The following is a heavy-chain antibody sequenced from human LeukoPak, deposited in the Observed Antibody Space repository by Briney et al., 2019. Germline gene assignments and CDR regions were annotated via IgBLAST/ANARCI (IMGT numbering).Heavy chain of an antibody. CDR2: IYYTGST. D-gene: IGHD1-26*01. V-gene: IGHV4-39*07. CDR1: GGSISSSSYY. J-gene: IGHJ4*02. CDR3: ARLASGSYGPLTPFDY. Sequence: SETLSLTCTVSGGSISSSSYYWGWIRQPPGKGLEWIGSIYYTGSTYYNPSLKSRVTISVDTSKNQFSLRLSSVTAADTAVYYSARLASGSYGPLTPFDYWGQGTLVTVSS.